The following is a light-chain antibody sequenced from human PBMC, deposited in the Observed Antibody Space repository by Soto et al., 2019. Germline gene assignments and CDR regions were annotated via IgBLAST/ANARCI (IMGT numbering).Light chain of an antibody. CDR2: RNN. J-gene: IGLJ2*01. CDR3: AAWDDSLSAVV. CDR1: SSNIGNNY. Sequence: QSVLTQSPSASGTPGQRVTISCSGGSSNIGNNYVYWYQHLPGTAPRLLIYRNNQRPSGVPDRFSGSKSGTSASLAISGLRSEDEADYYCAAWDDSLSAVVFGGGTKVTVL. V-gene: IGLV1-47*01.